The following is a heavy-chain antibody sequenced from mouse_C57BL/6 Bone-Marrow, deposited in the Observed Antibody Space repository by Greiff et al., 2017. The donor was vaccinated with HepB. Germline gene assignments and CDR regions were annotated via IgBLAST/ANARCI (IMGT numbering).Heavy chain of an antibody. CDR1: GYTFTDYN. D-gene: IGHD1-1*01. J-gene: IGHJ1*03. CDR3: AREATVVATGYFDV. Sequence: EVKLMESGPELVKPGASVKMSCKASGYTFTDYNMHWVKQSHGKSLEWIGYINPNNGGTSYNQKFKGKATLTVNKSSSTAYMELRSLTSEDSAVYYCAREATVVATGYFDVWGTGTTVTVSS. CDR2: INPNNGGT. V-gene: IGHV1-22*01.